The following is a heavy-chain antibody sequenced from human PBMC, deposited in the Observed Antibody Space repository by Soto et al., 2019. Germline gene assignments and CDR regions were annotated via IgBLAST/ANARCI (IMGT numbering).Heavy chain of an antibody. D-gene: IGHD2-2*01. CDR3: ARVVPVGGVGWYFDL. V-gene: IGHV4-61*01. CDR2: IYYSGST. CDR1: GGSVSSGSYY. Sequence: QVQLQESGPGLVKPSETLSLTCTVSGGSVSSGSYYWSWIRQPPGKGLEWIGYIYYSGSTNYNPSLKSRLTISVDTSKNQFSLKLSSVTAADTAVYYCARVVPVGGVGWYFDLWGRGTLVTVSS. J-gene: IGHJ2*01.